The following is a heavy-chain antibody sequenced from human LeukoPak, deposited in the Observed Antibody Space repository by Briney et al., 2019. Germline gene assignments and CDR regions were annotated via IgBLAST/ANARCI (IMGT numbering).Heavy chain of an antibody. CDR1: GDSMTSYY. D-gene: IGHD3-16*01. CDR3: ARGDFYDGGGRNWFDP. Sequence: PSETLSLTCTVSGDSMTSYYWSFIRQPAGKGLEWIGRIHTSGTTYYNPSLKSRLMMSVDTSKNQFPLRLTSVTAADTAVYYCARGDFYDGGGRNWFDPWGQGTLVIVSS. V-gene: IGHV4-4*07. J-gene: IGHJ5*02. CDR2: IHTSGTT.